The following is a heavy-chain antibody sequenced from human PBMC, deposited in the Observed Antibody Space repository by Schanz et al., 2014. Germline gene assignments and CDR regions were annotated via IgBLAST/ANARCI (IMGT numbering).Heavy chain of an antibody. CDR1: GFTFSSHS. J-gene: IGHJ4*02. Sequence: VQLVESGGGVVQPGQSLRLSCVASGFTFSSHSMNWVRQAPGQGLEWLSYISGSGNTIYYADSVKGRFTTSRDNSKNTMYLQMNSLRPEDTAVYYCAKEDRNHNSDYVYWGQGTLVTVSS. V-gene: IGHV3-48*01. D-gene: IGHD3-22*01. CDR3: AKEDRNHNSDYVY. CDR2: ISGSGNTI.